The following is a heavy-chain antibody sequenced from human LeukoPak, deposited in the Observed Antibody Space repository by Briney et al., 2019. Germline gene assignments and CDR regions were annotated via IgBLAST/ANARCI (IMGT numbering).Heavy chain of an antibody. J-gene: IGHJ5*02. CDR2: IIPIFGTA. CDR1: GGTFSSYA. CDR3: ARDRRIVGATKFTWFDP. D-gene: IGHD1-26*01. V-gene: IGHV1-69*06. Sequence: ASVKVSCKASGGTFSSYAISWVRQAPGQGLEWMGGIIPIFGTANYAQKFQGRVTITADKSTSTAYMELSSLRSEDTAVYYCARDRRIVGATKFTWFDPWGQGTLVTVSS.